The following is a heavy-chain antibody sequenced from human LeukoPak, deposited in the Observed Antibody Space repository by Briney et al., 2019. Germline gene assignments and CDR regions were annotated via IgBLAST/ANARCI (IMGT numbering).Heavy chain of an antibody. D-gene: IGHD3-10*01. CDR1: GFTFSSYS. CDR3: ARNSNGSGSTEGMDV. J-gene: IGHJ6*02. Sequence: GGSLRLSCAASGFTFSSYSMNWVRQAPGKGLEWVSYISSSSSTIYYADSVKGRFTISRENAKNSLYLQMNSLRAGDTAVYYCARNSNGSGSTEGMDVWGQGTTVTVSS. CDR2: ISSSSSTI. V-gene: IGHV3-48*01.